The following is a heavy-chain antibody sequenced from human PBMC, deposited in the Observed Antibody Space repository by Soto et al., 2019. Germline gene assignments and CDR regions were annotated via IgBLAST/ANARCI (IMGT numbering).Heavy chain of an antibody. D-gene: IGHD6-13*01. CDR3: GRDLTGDSGSGYGVFDF. CDR2: ISYDGSNK. V-gene: IGHV3-30-3*01. J-gene: IGHJ3*01. Sequence: PGGSLRLSCAASGFTFSSYSMHWVRQAPGKGLEWVAVISYDGSNKYYADSVKGRFTISRDNSRNTLYLQMNSLRAEDTAVYYCGRDLTGDSGSGYGVFDFWGQGTMVPVSS. CDR1: GFTFSSYS.